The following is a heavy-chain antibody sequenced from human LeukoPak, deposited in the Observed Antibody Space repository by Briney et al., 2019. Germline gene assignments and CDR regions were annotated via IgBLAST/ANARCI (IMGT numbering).Heavy chain of an antibody. J-gene: IGHJ4*02. D-gene: IGHD6-19*01. CDR3: AREASSGWYYFDY. Sequence: ASVTVSCKASGYTFTGYYMHWVRQVPGQGLEWMGWINPNSGGTNYAQKFQGWVTMTRDTSISTAYMELSRLRSDDTAVYYCAREASSGWYYFDYWGQGTLVTVSS. CDR1: GYTFTGYY. CDR2: INPNSGGT. V-gene: IGHV1-2*04.